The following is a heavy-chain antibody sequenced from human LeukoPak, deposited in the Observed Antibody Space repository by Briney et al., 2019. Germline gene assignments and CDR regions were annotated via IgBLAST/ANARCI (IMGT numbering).Heavy chain of an antibody. CDR3: ARDYCSGGSCYAFDI. CDR2: ISWDGGST. J-gene: IGHJ3*02. Sequence: GGSLRLSCAASGFTFDDYTMHWVRQAPGKGLEWVSLISWDGGSTYYADSVKGRFTISRDNSKNTLYLQMNSLRAEDTAVYYCARDYCSGGSCYAFDIWGQGTMVTVSS. V-gene: IGHV3-43*01. CDR1: GFTFDDYT. D-gene: IGHD2-15*01.